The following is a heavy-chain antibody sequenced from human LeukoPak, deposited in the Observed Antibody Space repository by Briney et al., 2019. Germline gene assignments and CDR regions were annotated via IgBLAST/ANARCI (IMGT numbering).Heavy chain of an antibody. Sequence: PSETLSLTCTVSGGSISSYYWSWIRQPPGKGLEWIGYIYYSGSTNYNPSLKSRVTISVDTSKNQFSLKLSSVTAADTAVYYCAREYCSGGSCYSDYWGQGTLVTVSS. J-gene: IGHJ4*02. CDR3: AREYCSGGSCYSDY. CDR2: IYYSGST. CDR1: GGSISSYY. D-gene: IGHD2-15*01. V-gene: IGHV4-59*01.